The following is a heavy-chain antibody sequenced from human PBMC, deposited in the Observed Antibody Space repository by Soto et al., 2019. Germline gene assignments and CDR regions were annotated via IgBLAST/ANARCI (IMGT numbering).Heavy chain of an antibody. CDR3: AKGPGDSSGWYGFDY. CDR1: GFTFGNYA. CDR2: ITGIDGRT. D-gene: IGHD6-19*01. V-gene: IGHV3-23*01. J-gene: IGHJ4*02. Sequence: GGSLRLSCVGSGFTFGNYAMSWVRQAPGKGLEWVSSITGIDGRTYYADSVKGRFTISRDNPKNTLYLQMNNLRAEDTAMFYCAKGPGDSSGWYGFDYWGQGTLVTVSS.